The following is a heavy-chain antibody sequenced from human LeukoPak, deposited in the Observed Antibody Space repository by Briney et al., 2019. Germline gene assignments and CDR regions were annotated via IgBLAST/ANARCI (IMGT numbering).Heavy chain of an antibody. Sequence: SQTLSLTCAVYGGSFSGYDWSWIRQPPGTGLEWIGEINHSGSTNYNPSIKSRVTISVDTSKNQFSLKLSSVTAADTAVYYCARGDGDGYNYYGGQGTLVTASS. D-gene: IGHD5-24*01. CDR1: GGSFSGYD. CDR2: INHSGST. CDR3: ARGDGDGYNYY. J-gene: IGHJ4*02. V-gene: IGHV4-34*01.